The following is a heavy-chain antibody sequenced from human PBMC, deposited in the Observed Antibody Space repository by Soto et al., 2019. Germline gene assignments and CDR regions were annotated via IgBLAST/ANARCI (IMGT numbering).Heavy chain of an antibody. CDR1: GFTFTTFG. Sequence: EVQLVESGGDLVQPGGSLRISCEASGFTFTTFGMHWVRQAPGQGLVWVARINTDGSNIRYAASVKGRFTISRDNAENTLFLRMRSLRPEDTAVYYCVREGADSRTFDRFKDHWGQGTLVTVSS. V-gene: IGHV3-74*01. CDR3: VREGADSRTFDRFKDH. D-gene: IGHD3-9*01. CDR2: INTDGSNI. J-gene: IGHJ4*02.